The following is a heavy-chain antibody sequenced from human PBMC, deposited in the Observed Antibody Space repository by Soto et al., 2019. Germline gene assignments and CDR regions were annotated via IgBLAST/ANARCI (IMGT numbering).Heavy chain of an antibody. J-gene: IGHJ4*02. CDR3: ADLTWNGSYLP. CDR2: IKNKAGSYST. CDR1: GFTLSDHY. Sequence: EVQLVESGGGLVQPGGSLRLSCAASGFTLSDHYMDWVRQAPGKGLEWVGRIKNKAGSYSTEYAASVTGRFTISRDDSKNSLYLQMNSLKTEDTAVYYCADLTWNGSYLPWGQGNLVIVSS. D-gene: IGHD3-3*01. V-gene: IGHV3-72*01.